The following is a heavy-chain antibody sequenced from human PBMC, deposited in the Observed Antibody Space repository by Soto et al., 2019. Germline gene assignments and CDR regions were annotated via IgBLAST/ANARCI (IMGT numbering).Heavy chain of an antibody. J-gene: IGHJ4*02. Sequence: GAPVKVSSKASGYTFTSYFLHWVRQAPGQGLEWVGIINPSTGSTTYAQKFQGRVTVTRDASTRTVYMELTSLRSEDTAVYYCARDLIPYYLGQGTLVTVSS. CDR2: INPSTGST. D-gene: IGHD2-8*01. V-gene: IGHV1-46*03. CDR1: GYTFTSYF. CDR3: ARDLIPYY.